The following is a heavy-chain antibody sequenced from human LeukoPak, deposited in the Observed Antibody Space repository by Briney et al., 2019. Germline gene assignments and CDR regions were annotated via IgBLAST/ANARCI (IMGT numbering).Heavy chain of an antibody. J-gene: IGHJ4*02. CDR1: GFTFSSYW. V-gene: IGHV3-7*01. D-gene: IGHD5-12*01. CDR2: IKQDGSEK. CDR3: ARDEGEMSGYDPTLYFDY. Sequence: GGSLRLSCAASGFTFSSYWMSWVRQAPGKGLKWVANIKQDGSEKYYVDSVKGRFTISRDNAKNSLYLQMNSLRAEDTAVYYCARDEGEMSGYDPTLYFDYWGQGTLVTVSS.